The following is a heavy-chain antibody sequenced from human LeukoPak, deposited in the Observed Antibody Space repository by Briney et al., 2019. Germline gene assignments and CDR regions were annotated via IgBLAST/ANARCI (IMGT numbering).Heavy chain of an antibody. D-gene: IGHD2-8*01. J-gene: IGHJ4*02. CDR3: VCYGIAPPY. CDR2: IQNDGSST. Sequence: PGRSLRLSCAASGFTFSSYWMHWVRQAPAKGPEWVSRIQNDGSSTVYADSVKGRFTISRDNAKNTLYLQMNTLRVEDTAVYYCVCYGIAPPYWGQGTLVTVSS. V-gene: IGHV3-74*01. CDR1: GFTFSSYW.